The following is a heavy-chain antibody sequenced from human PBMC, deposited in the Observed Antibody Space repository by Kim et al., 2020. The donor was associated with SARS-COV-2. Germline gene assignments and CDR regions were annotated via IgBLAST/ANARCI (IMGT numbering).Heavy chain of an antibody. J-gene: IGHJ4*02. CDR3: ARVGYPLY. Sequence: GGSLRLSCAASGFTFSSYGMHWVRQAPGKGLEWVAVISYDGSNKYYADSVKGRFTISRDNSKNTLYLQMNSLRAEDTAVYYCARVGYPLYWGQGTLVTVS. CDR2: ISYDGSNK. D-gene: IGHD5-12*01. V-gene: IGHV3-33*05. CDR1: GFTFSSYG.